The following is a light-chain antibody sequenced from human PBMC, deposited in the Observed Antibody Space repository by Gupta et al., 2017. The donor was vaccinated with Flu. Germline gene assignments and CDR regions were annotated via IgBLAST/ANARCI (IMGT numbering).Light chain of an antibody. J-gene: IGKJ4*01. Sequence: SLGERATINCKSSQSVFYSSNNRNYLAWYQQKPGQPPKLLIYWASSREYGVPDRFSGSGSGTDFTLTISSLQAEDVAVYYCQQYETSPLTFGGGTKLEIK. CDR2: WAS. CDR1: QSVFYSSNNRNY. V-gene: IGKV4-1*01. CDR3: QQYETSPLT.